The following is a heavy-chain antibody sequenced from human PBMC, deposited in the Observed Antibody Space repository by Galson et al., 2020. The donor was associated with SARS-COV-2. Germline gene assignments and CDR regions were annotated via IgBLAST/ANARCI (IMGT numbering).Heavy chain of an antibody. D-gene: IGHD3-22*01. CDR3: ARPGSSGYYGGADAFDI. CDR2: ISSSGSTV. Sequence: GGSLRLSCAASGFTFSDYYMNWIRQAPGKGLKWVAYISSSGSTVYYADSVKGRFTISRDNAKNSLYLQMNSLRAEDTAVYYCARPGSSGYYGGADAFDIWGQGTMVTVAS. V-gene: IGHV3-11*01. J-gene: IGHJ3*02. CDR1: GFTFSDYY.